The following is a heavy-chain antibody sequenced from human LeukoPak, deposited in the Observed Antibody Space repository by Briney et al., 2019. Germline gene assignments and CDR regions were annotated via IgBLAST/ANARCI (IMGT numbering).Heavy chain of an antibody. J-gene: IGHJ5*02. D-gene: IGHD3-3*01. V-gene: IGHV4-59*11. CDR3: ARGLRFLEWLSWFDP. Sequence: PSETLSLTCTVSGGSISSHYWSWTRQPPGKGLEWIGYIYYSGSTNYNPSLKSRVTISVDTSKNQFSLKLSSVTAADTAVYYCARGLRFLEWLSWFDPWGQGTLVTVSS. CDR2: IYYSGST. CDR1: GGSISSHY.